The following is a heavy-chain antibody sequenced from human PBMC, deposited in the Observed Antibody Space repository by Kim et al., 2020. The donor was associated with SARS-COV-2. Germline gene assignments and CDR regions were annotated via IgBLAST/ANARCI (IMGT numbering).Heavy chain of an antibody. D-gene: IGHD5-12*01. CDR3: AREGLSRDGYKWYFDY. Sequence: GGSLRLSCAASGFTFSSYAMHWVRQAPGKGLEWVAVISYDGSNKYYADSVKGRFTISRDNSKNTLYLQMNSLRAEDTAVYYCAREGLSRDGYKWYFDYWGQGTLVTVSS. J-gene: IGHJ4*02. V-gene: IGHV3-30-3*01. CDR2: ISYDGSNK. CDR1: GFTFSSYA.